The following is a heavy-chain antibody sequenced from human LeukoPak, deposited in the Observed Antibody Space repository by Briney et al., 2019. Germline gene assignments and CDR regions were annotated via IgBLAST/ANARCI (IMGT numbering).Heavy chain of an antibody. CDR2: ISGSDGTT. CDR1: GFTFSSYA. D-gene: IGHD5-24*01. Sequence: GGSLRLSCAASGFTFSSYAMSWVRQAPGKGLEWVSSISGSDGTTYYADSVKGRFTISRDNSKNTLYLQMNSLRAEDTAVYYCAKRDGYNYYYYMDVWGKGTTVTISS. J-gene: IGHJ6*03. CDR3: AKRDGYNYYYYMDV. V-gene: IGHV3-23*01.